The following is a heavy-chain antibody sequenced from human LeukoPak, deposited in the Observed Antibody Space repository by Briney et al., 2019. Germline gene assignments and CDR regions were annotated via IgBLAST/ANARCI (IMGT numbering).Heavy chain of an antibody. J-gene: IGHJ6*02. CDR1: GFPFSSYG. D-gene: IGHD3-3*01. Sequence: GGSLRLSCAASGFPFSSYGMHWVRQAPGRGLEWVAVIWYDGSTKYYADSVKDRFTISRDNTKNTLYLQMSSLRAEDTAVYYCARTLHYDFWTPPGVMDVWGQGTTVTVSS. CDR3: ARTLHYDFWTPPGVMDV. V-gene: IGHV3-33*01. CDR2: IWYDGSTK.